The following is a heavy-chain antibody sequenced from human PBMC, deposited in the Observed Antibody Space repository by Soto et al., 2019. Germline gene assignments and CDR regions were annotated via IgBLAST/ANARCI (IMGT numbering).Heavy chain of an antibody. Sequence: EVQLVESGGGLVQPGGSLRLSCAASGLIFSDYPMDWVRQAPGEGLEWVGRIRRKANSYTTEYAASVKGRFTISRDDSKNSLYLQMNSLKSEDTAVYYCAMLGGWSGGSSGMDVWGQGTTVTVSS. J-gene: IGHJ6*02. CDR3: AMLGGWSGGSSGMDV. D-gene: IGHD6-19*01. CDR1: GLIFSDYP. CDR2: IRRKANSYTT. V-gene: IGHV3-72*01.